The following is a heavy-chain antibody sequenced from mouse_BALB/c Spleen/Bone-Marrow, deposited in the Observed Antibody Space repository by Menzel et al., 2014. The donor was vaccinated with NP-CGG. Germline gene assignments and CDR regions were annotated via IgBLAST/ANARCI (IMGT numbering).Heavy chain of an antibody. J-gene: IGHJ2*01. CDR2: IYPGDGDT. Sequence: QVQLQQSGAELARPGASVKLSCKASGYTFTSYWMQWVKQRPGQGLEWIGAIYPGDGDTTYTQKFKGKATLTADKSSSTANMQLSSLASEDSAVYYCARGAPFDYWGQGTTLTVSS. V-gene: IGHV1-87*01. CDR1: GYTFTSYW. CDR3: ARGAPFDY.